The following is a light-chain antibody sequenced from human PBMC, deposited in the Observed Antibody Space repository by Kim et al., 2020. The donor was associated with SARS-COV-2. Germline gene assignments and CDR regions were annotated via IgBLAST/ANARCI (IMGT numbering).Light chain of an antibody. CDR3: SSFTSRSTWV. Sequence: STTVSCTHTRAYLVGNNYVSWYQHPPGKAPKLMIYDVSKRPSGVSNRFSGSKSGNTASLTISGLQTEDEADYYCSSFTSRSTWVFGGGTKVTVL. J-gene: IGLJ3*02. CDR2: DVS. V-gene: IGLV2-14*03. CDR1: RAYLVGNNY.